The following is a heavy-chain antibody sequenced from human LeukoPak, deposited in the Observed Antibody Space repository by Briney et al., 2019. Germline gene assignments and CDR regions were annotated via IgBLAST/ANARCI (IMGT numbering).Heavy chain of an antibody. Sequence: SETLSLTCTVSGGSISSYYWSWIRQPAGKGLEWIGRIYTSGSTNHNPSLKSRVTMSVDTSKNQFSLKLSSVTAADTAVYYCARVTPRLEDGDYYDYWGQGTLVTVSS. V-gene: IGHV4-4*07. CDR3: ARVTPRLEDGDYYDY. D-gene: IGHD4-17*01. CDR2: IYTSGST. J-gene: IGHJ4*02. CDR1: GGSISSYY.